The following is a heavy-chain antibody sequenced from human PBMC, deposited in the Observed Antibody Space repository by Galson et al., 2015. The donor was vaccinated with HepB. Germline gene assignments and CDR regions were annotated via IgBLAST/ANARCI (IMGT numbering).Heavy chain of an antibody. J-gene: IGHJ4*02. D-gene: IGHD2-2*01. Sequence: SVKVSCKASGYTFTSYGISWVRQAPGQGLEWMGWISAYNGNTNYAQKLQGRVTMTTDTSTSTAYMELRSLRSDDTAVYYCARGGLVVVPDYYFDYWGQGTLVTVSS. CDR1: GYTFTSYG. CDR3: ARGGLVVVPDYYFDY. CDR2: ISAYNGNT. V-gene: IGHV1-18*01.